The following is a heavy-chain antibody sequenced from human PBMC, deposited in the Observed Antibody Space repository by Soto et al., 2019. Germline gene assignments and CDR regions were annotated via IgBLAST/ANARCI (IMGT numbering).Heavy chain of an antibody. Sequence: QVQLVQSGAEVKKPGSSVKVSCKASGGTFSSYTISWVRQAPGQGLEWMGRIIPILGIANYAQKFQGRVTSTADKSTSTAYMELSSLRSEDTAVYYCARDITIERAYYDYYMDVWGKGTTVTVSS. CDR3: ARDITIERAYYDYYMDV. CDR2: IIPILGIA. CDR1: GGTFSSYT. D-gene: IGHD1-20*01. V-gene: IGHV1-69*08. J-gene: IGHJ6*03.